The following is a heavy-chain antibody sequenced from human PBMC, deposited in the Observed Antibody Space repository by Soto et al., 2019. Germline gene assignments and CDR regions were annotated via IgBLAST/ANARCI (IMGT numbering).Heavy chain of an antibody. J-gene: IGHJ4*02. D-gene: IGHD6-19*01. CDR1: GYSFTSLD. Sequence: GASVKVSCKASGYSFTSLDINWVRQTAGQGLEWMGWMQPSTGRTGYAQKCQGRVTMTRDTSINTAYMELTTLTSDDTAFYYCARGVSAGVDYWGQGTLVTVSS. CDR2: MQPSTGRT. CDR3: ARGVSAGVDY. V-gene: IGHV1-8*01.